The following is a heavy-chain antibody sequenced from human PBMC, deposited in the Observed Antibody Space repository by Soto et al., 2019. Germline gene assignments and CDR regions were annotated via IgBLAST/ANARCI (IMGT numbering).Heavy chain of an antibody. CDR1: GFTFSTYC. CDR2: ISRSGTTI. V-gene: IGHV3-48*02. J-gene: IGHJ4*02. CDR3: SRDGSTGYYVEVGDY. Sequence: EVQLVESGGGLVQPGGSLRLSCAASGFTFSTYCMNWVRQAPGKGLEWMSYISRSGTTIYYADSVRGRFTISRDNAKSSLYLQMNSLRDEDTAVYYCSRDGSTGYYVEVGDYWGQGSLVTVSS. D-gene: IGHD3-22*01.